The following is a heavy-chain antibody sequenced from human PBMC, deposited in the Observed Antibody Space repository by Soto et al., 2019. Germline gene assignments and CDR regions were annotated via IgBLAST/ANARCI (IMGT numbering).Heavy chain of an antibody. D-gene: IGHD2-21*02. CDR3: ARAGYCGGDCYHDY. J-gene: IGHJ4*02. Sequence: PSETLSLTCAVYGGSFSGYYWSWIRQPPGKGLEWIGEINHSGSTNYNPSLKSRVTISVDKSKNQFSLKLSSVTAADTAVYYCARAGYCGGDCYHDYWGQGTLVTVSS. V-gene: IGHV4-34*01. CDR2: INHSGST. CDR1: GGSFSGYY.